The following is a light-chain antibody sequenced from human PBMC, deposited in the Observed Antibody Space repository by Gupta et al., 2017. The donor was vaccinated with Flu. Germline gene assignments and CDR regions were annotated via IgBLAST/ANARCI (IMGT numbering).Light chain of an antibody. J-gene: IGLJ1*01. Sequence: SYDLTQPPSVSVPPGQTASITCSGHKLEEKFVCWYQQKPGQSPVLVIYEDNKRPSGIPERFSGSNSGNRATLTISGTQAMDEADYYCQTWDSSSHVFGTGTKVTVL. V-gene: IGLV3-1*01. CDR2: EDN. CDR3: QTWDSSSHV. CDR1: KLEEKF.